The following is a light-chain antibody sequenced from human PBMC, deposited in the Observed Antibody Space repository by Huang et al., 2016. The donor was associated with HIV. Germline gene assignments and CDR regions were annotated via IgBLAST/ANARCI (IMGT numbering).Light chain of an antibody. Sequence: EIVMTQSPDTLSMSPGKRVSLSCRASHSVTNNLAWYQQRPGQPPRLVVYDASTRAPGIPTRFRGSGSGTEFTLTISSLQSEDVGIYYCQQYTNWPRGTFGQGTRVETK. V-gene: IGKV3-15*01. CDR1: HSVTNN. J-gene: IGKJ1*01. CDR3: QQYTNWPRGT. CDR2: DAS.